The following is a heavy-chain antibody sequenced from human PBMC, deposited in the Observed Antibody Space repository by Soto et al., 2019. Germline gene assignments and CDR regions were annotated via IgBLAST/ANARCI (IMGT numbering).Heavy chain of an antibody. CDR2: MYHSGSS. D-gene: IGHD3-3*02. Sequence: PSETLSLTCTVSGGSIDSPDYYWSWIRQPPGKGLEWIGYMYHSGSSGYSPSLKSRVTISLDTSKNQFSLKVTSVTAADTALYYCATVAPRKLTSPFSGVDVWGQGTTVTVSS. V-gene: IGHV4-30-4*01. CDR3: ATVAPRKLTSPFSGVDV. J-gene: IGHJ6*02. CDR1: GGSIDSPDYY.